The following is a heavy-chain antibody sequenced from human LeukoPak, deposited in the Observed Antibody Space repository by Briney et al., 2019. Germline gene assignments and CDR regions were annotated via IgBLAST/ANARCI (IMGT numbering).Heavy chain of an antibody. D-gene: IGHD3-16*01. CDR1: GDSINNYY. V-gene: IGHV4-59*01. J-gene: IGHJ5*02. Sequence: ASETLSLTCTVSGDSINNYYWSWIRQPPGKGLEWIGYIYYSGSTNYNPSLKSRVTISVDTSKNQFSLNLTSVTAADTAVYYCARFTPQGYGWGGYNRFDPWGQGTLVTVSS. CDR3: ARFTPQGYGWGGYNRFDP. CDR2: IYYSGST.